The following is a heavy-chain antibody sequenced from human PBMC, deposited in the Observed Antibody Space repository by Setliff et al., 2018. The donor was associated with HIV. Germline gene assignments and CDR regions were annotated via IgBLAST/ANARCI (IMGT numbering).Heavy chain of an antibody. V-gene: IGHV4-31*03. D-gene: IGHD3-22*01. CDR3: ARDANYYESGGPPLHGMDV. Sequence: PSETLSLTCTVSGDSIRSSDTYWSWIRQRPGKGLEWIGYILYSGTAYYNPSLKSRVTISVDRSRNQFSLKLNSVTAADTAVYYCARDANYYESGGPPLHGMDVWGQGTTVTVSS. J-gene: IGHJ6*02. CDR1: GDSIRSSDTY. CDR2: ILYSGTA.